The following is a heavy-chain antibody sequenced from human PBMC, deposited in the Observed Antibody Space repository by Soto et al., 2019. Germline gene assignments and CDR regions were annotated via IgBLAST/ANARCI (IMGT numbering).Heavy chain of an antibody. D-gene: IGHD6-19*01. CDR1: GYTFTTYG. CDR3: ARVTGRSGWYDFGNWFDP. CDR2: ISTTNGRT. V-gene: IGHV1-18*01. J-gene: IGHJ5*01. Sequence: QVQLVQSGAEVKKPGASVKVSCKATGYTFTTYGITWMRQAPGQGLEWMGWISTTNGRTRYAQKFQVRVAMTKDTSTTTVYMDLRTLRADDTAVYYCARVTGRSGWYDFGNWFDPWGQGTLVTVSS.